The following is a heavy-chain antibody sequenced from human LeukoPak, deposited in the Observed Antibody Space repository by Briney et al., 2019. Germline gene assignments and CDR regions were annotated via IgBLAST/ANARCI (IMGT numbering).Heavy chain of an antibody. V-gene: IGHV3-23*01. Sequence: GGSLRLSCAASGFTFSSYAMSWVRQAPGKGLEWVSAISGSGGSTYYADSVKGRFTISRDNSKNTLYLQMNSLRAEDTAVYYCAKDRAYYDLKWYFDLWGRGTLVTVSS. D-gene: IGHD3-3*01. CDR1: GFTFSSYA. CDR2: ISGSGGST. CDR3: AKDRAYYDLKWYFDL. J-gene: IGHJ2*01.